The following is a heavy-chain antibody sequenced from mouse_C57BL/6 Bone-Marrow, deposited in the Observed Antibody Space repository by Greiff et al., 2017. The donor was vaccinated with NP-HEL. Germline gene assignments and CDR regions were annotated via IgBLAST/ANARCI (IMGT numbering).Heavy chain of an antibody. D-gene: IGHD1-1*01. V-gene: IGHV3-1*01. J-gene: IGHJ1*03. CDR3: SRDYGSSSYWYFDV. Sequence: VQLKESGPGMVKPSQSLSLTCTVTGYSITSGYDWHWIRHLPGNKLEWMGYISYSGSTNYNPSLKSRIPITHDTAKNHFFLKLNSLTTEDTATYYFSRDYGSSSYWYFDVWGTGTTVTVSS. CDR1: GYSITSGYD. CDR2: ISYSGST.